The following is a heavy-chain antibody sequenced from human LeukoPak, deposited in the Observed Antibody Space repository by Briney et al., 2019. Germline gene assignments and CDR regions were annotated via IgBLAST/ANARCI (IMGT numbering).Heavy chain of an antibody. Sequence: SETLSLTCTVSGDSISSGNNYWGWIRQPPGKGLEWIGYIYQSGSTYYNPSLKSRVTISVDRSKNQFSLKLSSVTAADTGIYYCATGTGYCSGGGCYDYWGQGTLVTVSS. V-gene: IGHV4-30-2*01. CDR3: ATGTGYCSGGGCYDY. CDR1: GDSISSGNNY. CDR2: IYQSGST. D-gene: IGHD2-15*01. J-gene: IGHJ4*02.